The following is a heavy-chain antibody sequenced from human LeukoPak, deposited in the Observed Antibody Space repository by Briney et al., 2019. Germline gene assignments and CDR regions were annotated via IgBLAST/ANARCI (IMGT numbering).Heavy chain of an antibody. CDR1: GYTLTSYG. J-gene: IGHJ6*02. V-gene: IGHV1-18*01. CDR3: ARDTYSSDWPKYSYYAMDL. Sequence: ASVKVSCTASGYTLTSYGISWVRQAPGQGLEWMGWISAYNDNTNYAQKLQGRVTMTTDTSTSTAYMELRSLRSDDTAVYYCARDTYSSDWPKYSYYAMDLWGQGTTVTVSS. CDR2: ISAYNDNT. D-gene: IGHD6-25*01.